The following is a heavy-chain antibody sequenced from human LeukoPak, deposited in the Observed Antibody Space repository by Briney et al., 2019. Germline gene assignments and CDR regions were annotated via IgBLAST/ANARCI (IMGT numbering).Heavy chain of an antibody. CDR1: GGSISTYY. CDR2: IYYSGST. D-gene: IGHD5-24*01. CDR3: ARGDGYNSDY. J-gene: IGHJ4*02. Sequence: SETLSLTCTVSGGSISTYYWSWIRQPAGKGLEWIGYIYYSGSTNYNPSLKSRVTISVDTSKNQFSLKLSSVTAADTAVYYCARGDGYNSDYWGQGTLVTVSS. V-gene: IGHV4-59*01.